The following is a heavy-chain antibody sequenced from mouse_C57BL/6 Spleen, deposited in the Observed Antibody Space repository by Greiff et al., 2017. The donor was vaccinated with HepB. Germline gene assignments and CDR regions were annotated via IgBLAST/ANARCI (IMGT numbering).Heavy chain of an antibody. J-gene: IGHJ2*01. D-gene: IGHD1-1*01. CDR2: INPSTGGT. Sequence: EVQLQQSGPELVKPGASVKISCKASGYSFTGYYMNWVKQSPEKSLEWIGEINPSTGGTTYNQKFKAKATLTVDKSSSTAYMQLKSLTSEDSAVYYCARRGYYGSSWTYFDYWGQGTTLTVSS. CDR1: GYSFTGYY. V-gene: IGHV1-42*01. CDR3: ARRGYYGSSWTYFDY.